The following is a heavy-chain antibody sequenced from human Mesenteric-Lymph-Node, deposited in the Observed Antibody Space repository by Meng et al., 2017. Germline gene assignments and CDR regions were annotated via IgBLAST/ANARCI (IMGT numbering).Heavy chain of an antibody. Sequence: GESLKISCAASGFTFSSYEMTWVRQAPGKGLEWLGNINPDGSTTNYVDSVKGRFTFSRDNAKNSVYLQMNSLRADDTALYYCTRDEAYGALDYWGQGTMVTVSS. CDR1: GFTFSSYE. J-gene: IGHJ4*02. CDR2: INPDGSTT. CDR3: TRDEAYGALDY. V-gene: IGHV3-7*01. D-gene: IGHD1-26*01.